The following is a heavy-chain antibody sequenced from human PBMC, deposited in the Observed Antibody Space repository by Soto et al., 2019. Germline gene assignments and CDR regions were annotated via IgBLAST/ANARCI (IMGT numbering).Heavy chain of an antibody. CDR2: ISYDGSNK. V-gene: IGHV3-30-3*02. CDR3: AKLPMTTGTALDY. CDR1: GFTFSSYA. Sequence: QVQLVESGGGVVQPGRSLRLSCAASGFTFSSYAMHWVRQAPGKGLEWVAVISYDGSNKYYADSVKGRFTISRDNSKNTLYLQMNSLRAEDTAVYYCAKLPMTTGTALDYWGQGTLVTVSS. J-gene: IGHJ4*02. D-gene: IGHD4-17*01.